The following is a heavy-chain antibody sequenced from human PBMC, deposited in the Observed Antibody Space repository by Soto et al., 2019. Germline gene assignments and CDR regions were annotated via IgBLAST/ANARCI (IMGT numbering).Heavy chain of an antibody. CDR2: INDDGIST. Sequence: GGSLRLSCAASGFTFSMYWMHWVRQVPGKGPEWVSLINDDGISTNYADSVKGRFTISRDNAKNTLYLQMNALIVEDTAVYYCTRGPRSTSTGTVAFWGQGTLVTVSS. CDR1: GFTFSMYW. CDR3: TRGPRSTSTGTVAF. V-gene: IGHV3-74*01. J-gene: IGHJ4*02. D-gene: IGHD1-1*01.